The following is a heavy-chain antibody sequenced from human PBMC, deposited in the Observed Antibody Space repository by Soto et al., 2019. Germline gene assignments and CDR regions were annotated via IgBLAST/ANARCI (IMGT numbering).Heavy chain of an antibody. CDR1: GFSLTSLGMC. CDR3: ARSIRGPRRFNGMDV. CDR2: IERDDDDK. J-gene: IGHJ6*02. Sequence: GPTLVNPTETLTLTCTFSGFSLTSLGMCVSWIRQPPGKALEWLALIERDDDDKYYSTSLKTRLTISKDTRKNQVVLTMANMDPADTGTYYCARSIRGPRRFNGMDVWGQGTTVTVSS. V-gene: IGHV2-70*13. D-gene: IGHD1-20*01.